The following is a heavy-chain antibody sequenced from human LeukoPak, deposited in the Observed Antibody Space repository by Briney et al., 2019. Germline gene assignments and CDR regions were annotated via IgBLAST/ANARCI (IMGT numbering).Heavy chain of an antibody. CDR3: AREITSVRGVTASDY. CDR2: ISAYNGNT. Sequence: GASVKVSCKASGYTFTSYGISWVRQAPGQGLEWMGWISAYNGNTNYAQKLQGRVTMTTDTSTSTAYMELRSLRSDDTAVYYCAREITSVRGVTASDYWGQGTLVTVSS. J-gene: IGHJ4*02. V-gene: IGHV1-18*01. D-gene: IGHD3-10*01. CDR1: GYTFTSYG.